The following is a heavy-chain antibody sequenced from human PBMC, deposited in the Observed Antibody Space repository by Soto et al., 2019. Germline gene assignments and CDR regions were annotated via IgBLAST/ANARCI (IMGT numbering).Heavy chain of an antibody. CDR2: ISWDGGST. D-gene: IGHD6-19*01. CDR3: AKGRSGPNTDFDY. V-gene: IGHV3-43*01. CDR1: GCTFDDYT. Sequence: GGSLRLSCAASGCTFDDYTMHWVRQAPGKGLEWVSLISWDGGSTYYADSVKGRFTISRDNSKNSLYLQMNSLRTEDTALYYCAKGRSGPNTDFDYWGQGTLVTVSS. J-gene: IGHJ4*02.